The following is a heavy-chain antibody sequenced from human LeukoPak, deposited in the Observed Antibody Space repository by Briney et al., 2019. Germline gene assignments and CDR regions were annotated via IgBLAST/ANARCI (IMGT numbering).Heavy chain of an antibody. D-gene: IGHD2-21*02. J-gene: IGHJ4*02. CDR3: AREFYCGGDCFAFDY. CDR2: IYYSGST. Sequence: SQTLSLTCTVSGGSISSGDYYWSWIRQPPGKGLEWIGYIYYSGSTYYNPSLKSRITISVDTSKNQLSLKLSSVTAADTAVYFCAREFYCGGDCFAFDYWGQGTLVTVSS. V-gene: IGHV4-30-4*01. CDR1: GGSISSGDYY.